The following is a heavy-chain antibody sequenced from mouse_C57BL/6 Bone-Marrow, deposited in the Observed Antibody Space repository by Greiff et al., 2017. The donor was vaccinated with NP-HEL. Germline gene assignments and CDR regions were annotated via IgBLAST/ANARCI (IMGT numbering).Heavy chain of an antibody. V-gene: IGHV5-15*01. D-gene: IGHD2-3*01. J-gene: IGHJ4*01. CDR3: ARPDGYYAMDY. Sequence: DVMLVESGGGLVQPGGSLKLSCAASGFTFSDYGMAWVRQAPRKGPEWVAFISNLAYSIYYADTVTGRFTISRENAKNTLYLEMSSLRSEDTAMYYCARPDGYYAMDYWGQGTSVTVSS. CDR1: GFTFSDYG. CDR2: ISNLAYSI.